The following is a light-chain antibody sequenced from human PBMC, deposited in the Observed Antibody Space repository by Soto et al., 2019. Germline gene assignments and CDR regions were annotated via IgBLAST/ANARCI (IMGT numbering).Light chain of an antibody. Sequence: DIVMTQSPDSLAVSLGERATINCKSSQNVLYSSNNKNYLAWYQQKLGRPLKLLIRWASTRESGVPDRFSGSGSGTDFTLTISSLQAEDVAVYYCQQYYSTPWTFGQGTKVDIK. CDR2: WAS. V-gene: IGKV4-1*01. CDR1: QNVLYSSNNKNY. J-gene: IGKJ1*01. CDR3: QQYYSTPWT.